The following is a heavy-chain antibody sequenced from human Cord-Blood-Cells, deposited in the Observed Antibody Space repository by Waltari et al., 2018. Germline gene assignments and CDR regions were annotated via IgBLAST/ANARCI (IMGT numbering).Heavy chain of an antibody. J-gene: IGHJ4*02. Sequence: QLQLQESRPGLVKPSETLSLTCTVSGGSISSRSYYWGWIRQPPGKGLEWIGSIYYSGSTYYNPSLKSRVTISVDTSKNQFSLKLSSVTAADTAVYYCALIQLWFDYWGQGTLVTVSS. CDR2: IYYSGST. D-gene: IGHD5-18*01. V-gene: IGHV4-39*01. CDR1: GGSISSRSYY. CDR3: ALIQLWFDY.